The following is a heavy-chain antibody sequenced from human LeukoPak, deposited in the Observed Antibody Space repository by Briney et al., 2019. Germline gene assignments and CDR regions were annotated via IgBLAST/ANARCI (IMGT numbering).Heavy chain of an antibody. V-gene: IGHV3-23*01. CDR3: GKDRALPPKSGGDY. CDR1: GFTFSSYA. CDR2: ISGSGGST. D-gene: IGHD3-10*01. Sequence: GGSLRLSCAASGFTFSSYAMSWVRQAPGKGLEWVSAISGSGGSTYYADSVKGRFTISRDNSKDTLYLQMNSLRAEDTAVYYCGKDRALPPKSGGDYWGQGTLVTVSS. J-gene: IGHJ4*02.